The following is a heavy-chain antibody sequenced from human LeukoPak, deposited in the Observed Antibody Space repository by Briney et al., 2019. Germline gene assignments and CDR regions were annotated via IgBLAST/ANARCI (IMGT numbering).Heavy chain of an antibody. CDR2: ISYDGGNK. CDR1: GFTFSSYA. J-gene: IGHJ4*02. V-gene: IGHV3-30*04. Sequence: GGSLRLSCEASGFTFSSYAVHWVRQAPGKGLEWVAVISYDGGNKFYADSVKGRFTISRDNSKNTLDLQMSSLRAEDTAIYYCARGRDYYDTSYYFSWGQGTLVTVSS. D-gene: IGHD3-22*01. CDR3: ARGRDYYDTSYYFS.